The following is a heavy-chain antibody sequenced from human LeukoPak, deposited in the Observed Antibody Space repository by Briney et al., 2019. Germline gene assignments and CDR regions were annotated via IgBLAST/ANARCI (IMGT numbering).Heavy chain of an antibody. J-gene: IGHJ5*02. Sequence: SETLSLTCTVSGGSISSYYWSWIRQPPGKGLEWIGYIYYSGSTNYNPSLKSRVTISVDTSKNQFSLKLSSVTAADTAVYYCARGRQWFDPWGQGTLVTVSS. CDR2: IYYSGST. CDR1: GGSISSYY. CDR3: ARGRQWFDP. V-gene: IGHV4-59*01.